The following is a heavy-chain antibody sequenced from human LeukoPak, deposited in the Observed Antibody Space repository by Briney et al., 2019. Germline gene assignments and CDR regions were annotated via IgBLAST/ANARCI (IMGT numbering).Heavy chain of an antibody. Sequence: PGGSLRLSCSASGFTFSSHVMHWVRQAPGKGLEYVSAISSYGGSTDYADSVKGRFTISRDNSKNTLYLQMSSLRAEDTAVYYCVKGGDYYGSGSYGWVDYWGQGTLVTVSS. D-gene: IGHD3-10*01. CDR3: VKGGDYYGSGSYGWVDY. J-gene: IGHJ4*02. V-gene: IGHV3-64D*09. CDR1: GFTFSSHV. CDR2: ISSYGGST.